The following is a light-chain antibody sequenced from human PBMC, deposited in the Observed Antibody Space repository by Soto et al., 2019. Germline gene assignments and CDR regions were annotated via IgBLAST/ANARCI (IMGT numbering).Light chain of an antibody. CDR1: SSNIGSNT. Sequence: QLVLTQPPSASGTPGQRVTISCSGSSSNIGSNTVNWYQQLPGTAPKLLIYSNNQRPSGVPDRFSGSKSGTSASLAISGLKSEDEADYYCAAWDDSLNGRVFGTGTKVTVL. CDR2: SNN. J-gene: IGLJ1*01. CDR3: AAWDDSLNGRV. V-gene: IGLV1-44*01.